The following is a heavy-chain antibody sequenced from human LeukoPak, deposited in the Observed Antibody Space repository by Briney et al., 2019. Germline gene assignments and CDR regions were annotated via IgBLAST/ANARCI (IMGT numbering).Heavy chain of an antibody. Sequence: QPGGSLRLSCAASGFTFSNYAMSWVRQAPGKGLEWVSVISGVDDSTYYADSVKGRFTISRDNSKNTLYLQMNSLRAEDTAVYYCAKGRTTSSTFWLPGRYWGQGTLVTVSS. CDR1: GFTFSNYA. CDR2: ISGVDDST. V-gene: IGHV3-23*01. D-gene: IGHD2/OR15-2a*01. CDR3: AKGRTTSSTFWLPGRY. J-gene: IGHJ4*02.